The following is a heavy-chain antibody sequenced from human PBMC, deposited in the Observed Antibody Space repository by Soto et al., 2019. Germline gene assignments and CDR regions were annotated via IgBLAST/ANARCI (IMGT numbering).Heavy chain of an antibody. Sequence: GTSVKLSCEASGYSFTSYGISWVRQAPRQGLEWMGWISAYNGNTNYAQKLQGRVTMTTDTSTSTAYMELRSLRSDDTAVYYCARDGLSGFRQWLADDAFDIWGQGTMVTVSS. V-gene: IGHV1-18*01. CDR3: ARDGLSGFRQWLADDAFDI. J-gene: IGHJ3*02. CDR1: GYSFTSYG. D-gene: IGHD6-19*01. CDR2: ISAYNGNT.